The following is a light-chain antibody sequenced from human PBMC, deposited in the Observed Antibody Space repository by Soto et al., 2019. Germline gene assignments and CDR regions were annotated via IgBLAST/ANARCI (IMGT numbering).Light chain of an antibody. Sequence: QSVLTQPASVSGSPGQSITISCTGTGSDVGGYILVSWYQQHPGKDPQLIIYEGRKRPSGVSDRFSGSKSGNTASLTISGLQPEDEAHYHCCSSVGSDTYVIFGGGTKLTVL. CDR1: GSDVGGYIL. J-gene: IGLJ2*01. V-gene: IGLV2-23*01. CDR3: CSSVGSDTYVI. CDR2: EGR.